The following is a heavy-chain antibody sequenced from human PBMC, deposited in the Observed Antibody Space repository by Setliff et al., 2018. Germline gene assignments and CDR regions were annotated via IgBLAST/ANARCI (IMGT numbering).Heavy chain of an antibody. D-gene: IGHD1-26*01. CDR2: ISSTSYTI. J-gene: IGHJ4*02. CDR1: GFTLRTYN. CDR3: ARDWEQRGYYFDY. Sequence: PGWSLRLSCAAFGFTLRTYNMHWVRHAPGKGLEWVSSISSTSYTIYYADSVKGRFTISRDNAKNSLYLQMNSLRAEDTAVYYCARDWEQRGYYFDYWGQGTLVTVSS. V-gene: IGHV3-48*01.